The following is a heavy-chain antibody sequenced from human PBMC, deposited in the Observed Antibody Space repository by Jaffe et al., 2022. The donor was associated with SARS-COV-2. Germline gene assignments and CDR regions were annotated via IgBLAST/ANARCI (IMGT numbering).Heavy chain of an antibody. CDR3: ATGFSIVPANVGYYSYYHLDV. CDR2: FDPEDGET. D-gene: IGHD2-2*01. CDR1: GYTLTELS. Sequence: QVQLVQSGAEVKKPGASVKVSCKVSGYTLTELSMHWVRQAPGKGLEWMGGFDPEDGETFYAQKFQGRVTMTEDTSTDTAYMELSSLRSEDTAVYFCATGFSIVPANVGYYSYYHLDVWGQGTTVTVSS. V-gene: IGHV1-24*01. J-gene: IGHJ6*02.